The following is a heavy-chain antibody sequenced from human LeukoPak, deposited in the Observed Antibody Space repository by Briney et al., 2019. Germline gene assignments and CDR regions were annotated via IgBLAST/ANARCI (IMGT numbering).Heavy chain of an antibody. Sequence: GSLRLSCAASGFTFSSYGMHWVRQAPGKGLEWVAFIRYDGSNKYYADSVKGRFTISRDNSKNTLYLQMNSLRAEDTAVYYCAKAGVYYYYYMDVWGKGTTVTISS. D-gene: IGHD2-8*01. V-gene: IGHV3-30*02. J-gene: IGHJ6*03. CDR1: GFTFSSYG. CDR2: IRYDGSNK. CDR3: AKAGVYYYYYMDV.